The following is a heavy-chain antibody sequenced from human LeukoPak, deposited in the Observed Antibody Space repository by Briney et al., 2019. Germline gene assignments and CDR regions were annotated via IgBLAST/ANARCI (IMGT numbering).Heavy chain of an antibody. V-gene: IGHV3-48*01. Sequence: GGSLRLSCAASGFTFSSYSMNWVRQAPGKGLEWVSHISSSSSTIYYADSVKGRFTISRDNAKNSLYLQMNSLRAEDTAVYYCAKDQVVAWIHYFDYWGQGTLVTVSS. D-gene: IGHD5-12*01. CDR1: GFTFSSYS. J-gene: IGHJ4*02. CDR3: AKDQVVAWIHYFDY. CDR2: ISSSSSTI.